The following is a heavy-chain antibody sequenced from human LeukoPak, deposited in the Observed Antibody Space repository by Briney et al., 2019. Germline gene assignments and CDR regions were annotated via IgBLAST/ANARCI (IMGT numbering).Heavy chain of an antibody. J-gene: IGHJ4*02. Sequence: GGSLRLSCAASGFTFSSYAMHWVRQAPGKGLEWVAVISYDGSNKYYADSVKGRFTISRDNSKNTLYLQMNSLRAEDTAVYYCAKEPTLLRAGAYFDYWGQGTLVTVSS. CDR3: AKEPTLLRAGAYFDY. CDR1: GFTFSSYA. V-gene: IGHV3-30-3*01. CDR2: ISYDGSNK. D-gene: IGHD3-10*01.